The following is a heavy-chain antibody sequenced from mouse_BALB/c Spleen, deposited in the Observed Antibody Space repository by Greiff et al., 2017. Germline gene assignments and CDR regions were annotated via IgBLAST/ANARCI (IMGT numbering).Heavy chain of an antibody. J-gene: IGHJ4*01. CDR1: GYTFSSYW. CDR3: ARHLYAMDY. Sequence: QVQLKQSGAELMKPGASVKISCKATGYTFSSYWIEWVKQRPGHGLEWIGEILPGSGSTNYNEKFKGKATFTADTSSNTAYMQLSSLTSEDSAVYYCARHLYAMDYWGQGTSVTVSS. V-gene: IGHV1-9*01. CDR2: ILPGSGST.